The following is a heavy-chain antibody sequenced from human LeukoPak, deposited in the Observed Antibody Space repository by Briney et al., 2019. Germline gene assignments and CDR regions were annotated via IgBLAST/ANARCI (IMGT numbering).Heavy chain of an antibody. CDR3: ARCPSPGWFDP. Sequence: SQTLSLTCTVSGGSISSDDYHWSWIRQPPGKGLEWIGFIYYSGSTYYNPSLKTRVTISIDTSKNQFSLRLSSVTAADTAVYYCARCPSPGWFDPWGPGTLVTVSS. CDR1: GGSISSDDYH. CDR2: IYYSGST. V-gene: IGHV4-30-4*08. J-gene: IGHJ5*02.